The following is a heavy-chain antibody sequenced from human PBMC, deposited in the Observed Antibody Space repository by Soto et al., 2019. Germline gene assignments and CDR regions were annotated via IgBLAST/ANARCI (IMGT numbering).Heavy chain of an antibody. CDR1: GGSISSGGYS. V-gene: IGHV4-30-2*01. CDR2: IYHSGST. CDR3: ARGGVPAAIYPIDY. J-gene: IGHJ4*02. D-gene: IGHD2-2*02. Sequence: SETLSLTCAVSGGSISSGGYSWSWVRQPPGKGLEWIGYIYHSGSTYYNPSLKSRVTISVDRSKNQFSLKLSSVTAADTAVYYCARGGVPAAIYPIDYWGQGTLVTVSS.